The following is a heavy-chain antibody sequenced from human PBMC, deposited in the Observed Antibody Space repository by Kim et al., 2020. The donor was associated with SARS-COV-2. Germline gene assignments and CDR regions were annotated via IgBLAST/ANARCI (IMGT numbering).Heavy chain of an antibody. CDR2: ISYSGSTI. J-gene: IGHJ6*02. Sequence: GGSLRLSCEGSGFTFSSFDMNWVRQAPGKGLEWIAKISYSGSTIHYADSVRGRFTVSRDNAKRALYVQMDNLRDEDTAVYYCAREVPLRLGDISQGYYYGMDAWGPGTTVTVSS. V-gene: IGHV3-48*02. D-gene: IGHD3-16*02. CDR3: AREVPLRLGDISQGYYYGMDA. CDR1: GFTFSSFD.